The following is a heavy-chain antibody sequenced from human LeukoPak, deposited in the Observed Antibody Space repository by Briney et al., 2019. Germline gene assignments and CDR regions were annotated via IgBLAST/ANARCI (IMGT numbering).Heavy chain of an antibody. V-gene: IGHV3-53*01. CDR3: AKTTYCTGGSCYSGLLEY. J-gene: IGHJ4*02. Sequence: GGSLRLSCAASGFSVSSNAVSWMRQAPGQGLEWVSVMYIDGDTDYVDAVKGRFTISRDNSKNTLFLQMNSLRAEDTAMYYCAKTTYCTGGSCYSGLLEYWGQGTLATVSS. D-gene: IGHD2-15*01. CDR2: MYIDGDT. CDR1: GFSVSSNA.